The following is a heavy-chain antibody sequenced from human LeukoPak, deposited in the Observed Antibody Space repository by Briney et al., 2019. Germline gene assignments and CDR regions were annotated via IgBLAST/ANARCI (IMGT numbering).Heavy chain of an antibody. V-gene: IGHV3-66*02. CDR2: IYSGGST. D-gene: IGHD2-15*01. CDR3: ARDLDCSGGSCYSY. Sequence: QPGGSLRLSCAASGLTVSSNYMSWVRQAPGKGLEWVSVIYSGGSTYYADSVKGRFTISRDNSKNTLYLQMNSLRAEDTAVYYCARDLDCSGGSCYSYWGQGTLVTVSS. CDR1: GLTVSSNY. J-gene: IGHJ4*02.